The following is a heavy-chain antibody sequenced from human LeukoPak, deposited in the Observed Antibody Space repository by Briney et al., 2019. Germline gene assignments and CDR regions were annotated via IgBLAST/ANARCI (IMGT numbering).Heavy chain of an antibody. CDR1: GFPFNTYA. V-gene: IGHV3-23*01. D-gene: IGHD4-11*01. CDR2: IRLRDGRP. J-gene: IGHJ4*02. Sequence: GGSLRLSCAASGFPFNTYALSWVRQAPGKGLEWVSAIRLRDGRPYYADSVQGRFTVSRDFSSNTMYLQMNDLRAKDTAVYYCTRDRNFPRDQFDYWGQGALVTVSS. CDR3: TRDRNFPRDQFDY.